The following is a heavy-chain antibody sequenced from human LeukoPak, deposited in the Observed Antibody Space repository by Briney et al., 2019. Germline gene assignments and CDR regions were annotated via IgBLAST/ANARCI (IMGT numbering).Heavy chain of an antibody. V-gene: IGHV4-59*01. Sequence: ASETLSLTCTVSGGSISIYYWSWIRQPPGKGLEWIGYVHYSGSTNYNPSLKSRVTISVDTSKSQFSLKLSSVTAADTAMYYCARGRDGYRDAFDIWGQGTMVTVSS. CDR2: VHYSGST. CDR3: ARGRDGYRDAFDI. CDR1: GGSISIYY. D-gene: IGHD5-24*01. J-gene: IGHJ3*02.